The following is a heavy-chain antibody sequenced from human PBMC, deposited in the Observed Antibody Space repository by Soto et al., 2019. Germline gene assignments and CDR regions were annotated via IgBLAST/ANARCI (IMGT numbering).Heavy chain of an antibody. CDR3: ARAAERWYFDY. J-gene: IGHJ4*02. Sequence: GSLRLSCVASGFTFSSYWMQWVRQAPGKGLVWVSRINSDGSTTTYADPVKGRFTISRDNAKNTVYLQMNSLRAGDTAVYFCARAAERWYFDYWGQGALVTVPS. D-gene: IGHD4-17*01. CDR1: GFTFSSYW. CDR2: INSDGSTT. V-gene: IGHV3-74*01.